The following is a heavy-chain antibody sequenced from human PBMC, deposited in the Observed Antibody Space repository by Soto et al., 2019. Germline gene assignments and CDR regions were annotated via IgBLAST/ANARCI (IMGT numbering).Heavy chain of an antibody. CDR3: GFRGYISGYYGFDF. Sequence: VQLVESEGGLVQPGGSLRLSCAASGFTFSSFGMHWVRQAPGKGLEWVSYITTSGSSIHYADSVKGRVTISRDNAKQSLYLQMNCLRDKDTAVYYCGFRGYISGYYGFDFWAQGTMVTVSS. V-gene: IGHV3-48*02. CDR2: ITTSGSSI. CDR1: GFTFSSFG. J-gene: IGHJ3*01. D-gene: IGHD5-18*01.